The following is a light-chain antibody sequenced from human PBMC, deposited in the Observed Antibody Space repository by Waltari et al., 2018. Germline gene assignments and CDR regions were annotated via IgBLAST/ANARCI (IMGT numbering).Light chain of an antibody. Sequence: EIVLTQSPGTASLSPGERVTLSCRAIQSVGSSSLAWYQQKPGQAPRLVISRAARRATGIPDRFSGSGSGTDFSLTISRLEPEDFAVYYCQQHGTLPATFGQGTKVEIK. CDR3: QQHGTLPAT. V-gene: IGKV3-20*01. J-gene: IGKJ1*01. CDR2: RAA. CDR1: QSVGSSS.